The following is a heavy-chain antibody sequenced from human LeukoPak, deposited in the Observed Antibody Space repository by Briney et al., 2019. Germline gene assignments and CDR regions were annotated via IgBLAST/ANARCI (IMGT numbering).Heavy chain of an antibody. CDR3: ADTLSDSSGYYHESFDV. V-gene: IGHV4-34*01. CDR1: GGSFSGYS. D-gene: IGHD3-22*01. J-gene: IGHJ3*01. CDR2: INQSGGT. Sequence: PSETLSLTCAVYGGSFSGYSRSWIRQPPGKGLEWIGEINQSGGTNYNPSLKSRVTISVDTSKNQFSLKLTSVTAADTAVYFCADTLSDSSGYYHESFDVWGKGRWSPSLQ.